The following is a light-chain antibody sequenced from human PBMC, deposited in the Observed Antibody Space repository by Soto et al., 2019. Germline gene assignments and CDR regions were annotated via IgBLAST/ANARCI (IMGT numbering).Light chain of an antibody. CDR1: QSVSSSY. CDR3: QQYGSSPPVT. J-gene: IGKJ1*01. CDR2: GPS. V-gene: IGKV3-20*01. Sequence: EIVLTQSPGTLSLSPGERATLSCRASQSVSSSYLAWSQQKPGQAPRLLIYGPSSRATGIPDRFSGSGSGTDFTLTISRLEPEDFAVYYCQQYGSSPPVTFGQGTKVEIK.